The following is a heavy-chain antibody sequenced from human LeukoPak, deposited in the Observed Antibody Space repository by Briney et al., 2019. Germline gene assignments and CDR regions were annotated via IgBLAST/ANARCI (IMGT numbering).Heavy chain of an antibody. V-gene: IGHV3-48*01. CDR1: GFTFNTYN. D-gene: IGHD1-26*01. J-gene: IGHJ6*02. CDR3: ARDRRVDGMDV. Sequence: GGSLRLSCAASGFTFNTYNMNWVRQAPGKGLQWVSYISGSSSTVFYSGSVKGRFTISRDNAKNSLYLQMNSLGAEDTAVYYCARDRRVDGMDVWGQGTTVIVSS. CDR2: ISGSSSTV.